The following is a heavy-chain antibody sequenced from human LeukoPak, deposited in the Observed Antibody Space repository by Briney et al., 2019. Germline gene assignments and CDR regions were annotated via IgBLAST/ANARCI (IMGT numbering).Heavy chain of an antibody. D-gene: IGHD3-22*01. CDR1: GGSFSGYY. V-gene: IGHV4-34*01. CDR3: ARGRAALYYFDSSGYPTAFDI. J-gene: IGHJ3*02. CDR2: INHSGST. Sequence: PSETLSLTCAVYGGSFSGYYWSWIRQPPGKGLEWIGEINHSGSTNYNPSLKSRVTISVDTSKNQFSLKLSSVTAADTAVYYCARGRAALYYFDSSGYPTAFDIWGQGTMVTVSS.